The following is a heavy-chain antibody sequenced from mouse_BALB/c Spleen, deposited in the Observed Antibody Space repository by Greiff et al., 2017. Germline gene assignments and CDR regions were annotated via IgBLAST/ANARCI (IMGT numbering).Heavy chain of an antibody. D-gene: IGHD3-1*01. J-gene: IGHJ4*01. Sequence: EVMLVESGGGLVKPGGSLKLSCAASGFTFSDYYMYWVRQTPEKRLEWVATISDGGSYTYYPDSVKGRFTISRDNAKNNLYLQMSSLKSEDTAMYYCARQLGLRGDYAMDYWGQGTSVTVSS. V-gene: IGHV5-4*02. CDR1: GFTFSDYY. CDR3: ARQLGLRGDYAMDY. CDR2: ISDGGSYT.